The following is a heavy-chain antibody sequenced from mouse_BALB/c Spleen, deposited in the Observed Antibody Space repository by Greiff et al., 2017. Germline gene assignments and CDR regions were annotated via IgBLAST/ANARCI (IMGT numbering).Heavy chain of an antibody. Sequence: VQGVESGPGLVAPSQSLSITCTVSGFSLTSYGVHWVRQPPGKGLEWLGVIWAGGSTNYNSALMSRLSISKDNSKSQVFLKMNSLQTDDTAMYYCARNWDIGYFDVWGAGTTVTVSS. J-gene: IGHJ1*01. CDR1: GFSLTSYG. D-gene: IGHD4-1*01. CDR3: ARNWDIGYFDV. V-gene: IGHV2-9*02. CDR2: IWAGGST.